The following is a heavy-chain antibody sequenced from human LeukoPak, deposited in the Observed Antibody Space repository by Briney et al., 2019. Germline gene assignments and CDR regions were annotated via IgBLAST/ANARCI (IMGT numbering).Heavy chain of an antibody. D-gene: IGHD4-23*01. Sequence: GGSLRLSCAASGFPFSNYWMSWVRQAPGKGLEWVANMKEDGGEINYVDSVKGRFTISRDDAKNSLYLHMNSLRVDDTAVYYCARDRGYSTFDNWGQGTPVTVSS. V-gene: IGHV3-7*01. CDR2: MKEDGGEI. J-gene: IGHJ5*02. CDR1: GFPFSNYW. CDR3: ARDRGYSTFDN.